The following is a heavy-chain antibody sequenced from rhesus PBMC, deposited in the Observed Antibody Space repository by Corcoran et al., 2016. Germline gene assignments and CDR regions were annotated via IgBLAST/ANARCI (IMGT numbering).Heavy chain of an antibody. CDR1: GGSISSSYW. V-gene: IGHV4S7*01. J-gene: IGHJ5-2*02. Sequence: QVQLQESGPGLVKPSETLSLTCAVSGGSISSSYWWSGTRQSPGKGLEWIGYVYGSSGSTSYNPSLQGRVTISTNTSKNQFSLWLSSVTAADTAVYYCARREVDNSLDVWGRGVLVTVSS. CDR3: ARREVDNSLDV. CDR2: VYGSSGST.